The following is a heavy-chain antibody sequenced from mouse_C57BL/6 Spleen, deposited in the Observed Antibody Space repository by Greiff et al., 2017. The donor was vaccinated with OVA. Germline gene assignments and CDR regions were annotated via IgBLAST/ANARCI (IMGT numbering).Heavy chain of an antibody. CDR3: ARKGSTVAWYFDF. D-gene: IGHD1-1*01. CDR1: GFSLTSYA. J-gene: IGHJ1*03. V-gene: IGHV2-9-1*01. Sequence: VKLMESGPGLVAPSQSLSITCTVSGFSLTSYAISWVRQPPGKGLEWLGVIWTGGGTNYNSAINSRLSLHKDNTKSQVILTMNSLQTDDTSRYFCARKGSTVAWYFDFWGTGTTITVSS. CDR2: IWTGGGT.